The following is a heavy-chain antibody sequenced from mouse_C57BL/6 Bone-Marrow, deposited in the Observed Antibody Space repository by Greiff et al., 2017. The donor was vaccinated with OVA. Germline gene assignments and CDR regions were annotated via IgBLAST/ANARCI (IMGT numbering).Heavy chain of an antibody. Sequence: VQLQQSGAELVKPGASVKLSCKASGYTFTSYWMQWVKQRPGQGLEWIGEIDPSDGYTNSNQKFKGKATLAVDTSSSTAYMQLSSLTAEDSAVYYCASFYDDDPWYFDVWGTGTTVTVSS. CDR1: GYTFTSYW. CDR2: IDPSDGYT. V-gene: IGHV1-50*01. D-gene: IGHD2-4*01. J-gene: IGHJ1*03. CDR3: ASFYDDDPWYFDV.